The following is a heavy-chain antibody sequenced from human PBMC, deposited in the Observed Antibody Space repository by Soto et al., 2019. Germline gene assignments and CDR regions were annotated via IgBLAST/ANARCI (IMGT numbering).Heavy chain of an antibody. V-gene: IGHV3-74*01. CDR3: ARYITVTPVY. CDR2: INNDGSDT. CDR1: GFIFSSYW. Sequence: EVQLVESGGGLVQPGGSQRLSCAASGFIFSSYWMHWVRQAPGKGLVWVSRINNDGSDTTYAESVKGRFTVSRDNTRNTQYLEMKSLRAEDTAVYYCARYITVTPVYWGQGTIVTVSS. J-gene: IGHJ4*02. D-gene: IGHD1-20*01.